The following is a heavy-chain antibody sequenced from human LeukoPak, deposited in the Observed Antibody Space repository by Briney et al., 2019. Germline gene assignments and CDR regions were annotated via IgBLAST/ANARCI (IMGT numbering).Heavy chain of an antibody. Sequence: GGSLRLSCAASGFTFSSYWMHWVRQPPGEGLVWVSRIYSDGSTTNYADSVKGRFTISRDNAKNTLYLQMNSLRAEDTAVYYCARRNQQVYDFWSGYPRYYFDYWGQGTLVTVSS. J-gene: IGHJ4*02. CDR1: GFTFSSYW. CDR3: ARRNQQVYDFWSGYPRYYFDY. CDR2: IYSDGSTT. V-gene: IGHV3-74*01. D-gene: IGHD3-3*01.